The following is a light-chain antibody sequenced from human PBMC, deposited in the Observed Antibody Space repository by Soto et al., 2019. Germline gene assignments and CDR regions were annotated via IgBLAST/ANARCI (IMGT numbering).Light chain of an antibody. J-gene: IGLJ1*01. V-gene: IGLV3-21*02. CDR2: DDS. CDR1: DIGSKR. Sequence: SYDLTQPPAVSVAPGQTARITCGGNDIGSKRVHWYQQKPGQAPVLVVYDDSDRPSGIPERFSGSNSGNTATLAMSRVEAGDEADYSCQVWDTSSDHYVFGSGTKVTVL. CDR3: QVWDTSSDHYV.